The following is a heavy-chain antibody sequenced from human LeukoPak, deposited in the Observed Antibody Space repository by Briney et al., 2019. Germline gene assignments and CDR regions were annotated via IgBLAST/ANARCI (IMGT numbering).Heavy chain of an antibody. CDR2: IIPIFGTA. V-gene: IGHV1-69*13. D-gene: IGHD1-1*01. Sequence: SVKVSCKASGYTFTSYGISWVRQAPGQGLEWMGGIIPIFGTANYAQKFQGRVTITADESTSTAYMELSSLRSEDTAVYYCATLDLGRTKSFDYWGQGTLVTVSS. CDR3: ATLDLGRTKSFDY. J-gene: IGHJ4*02. CDR1: GYTFTSYG.